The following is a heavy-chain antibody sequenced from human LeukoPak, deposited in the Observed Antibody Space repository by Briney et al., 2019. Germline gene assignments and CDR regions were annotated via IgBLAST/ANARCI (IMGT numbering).Heavy chain of an antibody. CDR1: GFTFSSYW. CDR2: ISSSGNTI. V-gene: IGHV3-48*03. J-gene: IGHJ4*02. Sequence: GGSLRLSCAASGFTFSSYWMHWVRQAPGKGLEWVSYISSSGNTIYYADSVRGRFTISRDNAKNSLYLQMNSLRAEDTAVYFCARGRVTYDYWGQGTLVTVSS. D-gene: IGHD5-18*01. CDR3: ARGRVTYDY.